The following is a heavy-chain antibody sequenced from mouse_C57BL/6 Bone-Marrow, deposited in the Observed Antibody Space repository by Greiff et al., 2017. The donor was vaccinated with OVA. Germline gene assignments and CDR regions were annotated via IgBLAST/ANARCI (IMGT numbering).Heavy chain of an antibody. CDR1: GYAFSSSW. CDR2: IYPGDGDT. J-gene: IGHJ4*01. CDR3: AGGYDGVDY. D-gene: IGHD2-2*01. V-gene: IGHV1-82*01. Sequence: QVQLQQSGPELVKPGASVKISCKASGYAFSSSWMNWVKQRPGKGLEWIGRIYPGDGDTNYNGKFKGKATLTADKSSSTAYMQLSSLTSEVSAVYFCAGGYDGVDYWGQGTSVTVSS.